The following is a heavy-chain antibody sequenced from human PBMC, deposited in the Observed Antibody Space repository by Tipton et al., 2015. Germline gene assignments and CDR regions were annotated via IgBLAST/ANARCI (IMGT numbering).Heavy chain of an antibody. D-gene: IGHD3-22*01. V-gene: IGHV4-4*02. CDR2: VYHSGST. J-gene: IGHJ5*02. CDR3: ARLHAGVNA. Sequence: TLSLTCTVSGGPISSRTWRGSFRQPPGKGLEWIGDVYHSGSTNYNPSLRSRVTIFVDTSKNQFSLKLSSVTAADTAVYYCARLHAGVNAWGQGTLVPFSS. CDR1: GGPISSRTW.